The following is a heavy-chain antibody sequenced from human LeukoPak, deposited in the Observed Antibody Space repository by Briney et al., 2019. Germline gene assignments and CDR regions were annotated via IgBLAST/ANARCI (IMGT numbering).Heavy chain of an antibody. CDR1: GFTFSSYS. J-gene: IGHJ3*02. D-gene: IGHD3-16*01. CDR3: ARDARGHHAFDI. V-gene: IGHV3-21*01. Sequence: GGSLRLFCAASGFTFSSYSMNWVRQAPGKGLEWVSYISTSGSYIYYSDSVKGRFTMSRDNAKNSLYLQMNGLRAEDTAVYYCARDARGHHAFDIRGQGTMVTVSS. CDR2: ISTSGSYI.